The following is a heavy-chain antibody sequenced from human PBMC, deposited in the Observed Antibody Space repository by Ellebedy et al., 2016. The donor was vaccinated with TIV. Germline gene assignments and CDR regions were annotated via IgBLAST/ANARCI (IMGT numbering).Heavy chain of an antibody. CDR1: GFTFSTYP. J-gene: IGHJ3*01. D-gene: IGHD4-17*01. V-gene: IGHV3-23*01. Sequence: GESLKISCAASGFTFSTYPMNWVRQAPGKGLEWVSIISANGGTTYYADSVKGRFTISRDNSKNTVYLQMNSLGAEDTAVYYCVCSTTVTAFDLWGQGTVVIVSS. CDR2: ISANGGTT. CDR3: VCSTTVTAFDL.